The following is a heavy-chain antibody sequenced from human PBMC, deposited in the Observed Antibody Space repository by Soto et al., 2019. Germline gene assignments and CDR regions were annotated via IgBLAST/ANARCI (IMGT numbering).Heavy chain of an antibody. D-gene: IGHD5-18*01. CDR2: IYYSGST. Sequence: SETLSLTCTVSGGSIISSNYYWVWIRQPPGKGLEWIGSIYYSGSTYYNPSLKSRVTISVDTSKNQFSLKLSSVTAADTAVYYCARDFHSGYSYGWDFDYWGQGILVTVSS. V-gene: IGHV4-39*01. J-gene: IGHJ4*02. CDR3: ARDFHSGYSYGWDFDY. CDR1: GGSIISSNYY.